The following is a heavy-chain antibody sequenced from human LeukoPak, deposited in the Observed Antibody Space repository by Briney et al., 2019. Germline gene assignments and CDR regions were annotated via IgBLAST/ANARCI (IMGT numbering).Heavy chain of an antibody. Sequence: GGSPRLSCAASGFTFSSYSMNWVRQAPGKGLEWVSSISSSSSYIYYADSVKGRFTISRDNAKNSLYLQMNSLRAEDTAVYYCARDLRAWGSGWYDYWGQGTLVTVSS. CDR1: GFTFSSYS. J-gene: IGHJ4*02. CDR3: ARDLRAWGSGWYDY. CDR2: ISSSSSYI. V-gene: IGHV3-21*01. D-gene: IGHD6-19*01.